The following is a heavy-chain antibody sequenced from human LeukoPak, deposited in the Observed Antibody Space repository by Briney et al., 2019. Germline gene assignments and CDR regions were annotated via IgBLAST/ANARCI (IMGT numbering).Heavy chain of an antibody. CDR3: ARVRHYGSGSTPAYGMDV. CDR2: IIPIFGTA. J-gene: IGHJ6*02. D-gene: IGHD3-10*01. CDR1: GGTFSSYA. Sequence: ASVKVSCTASGGTFSSYAISWVRQAPGQGLEWMGGIIPIFGTANYAQKFQGRVTITADESTSTAYMELSSLRSEDTAVYYCARVRHYGSGSTPAYGMDVWGQGTTVTVSS. V-gene: IGHV1-69*13.